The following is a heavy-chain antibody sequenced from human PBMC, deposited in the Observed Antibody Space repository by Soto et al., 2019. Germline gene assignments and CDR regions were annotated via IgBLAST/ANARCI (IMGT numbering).Heavy chain of an antibody. CDR1: GYTFTSYG. D-gene: IGHD6-6*01. J-gene: IGHJ4*02. CDR2: ISAYNGNT. CDR3: ARDAKSSSSPKVDY. Sequence: ASVKVSCKASGYTFTSYGISWVRQAPGQGLEWMGWISAYNGNTNYAQKLQGRVTMTTDTSTSTAYMELRSLGSDDTAVYYCARDAKSSSSPKVDYWGQGTLVTVSS. V-gene: IGHV1-18*01.